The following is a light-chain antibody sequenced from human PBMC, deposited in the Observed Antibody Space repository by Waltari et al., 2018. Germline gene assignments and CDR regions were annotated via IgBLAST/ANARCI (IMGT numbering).Light chain of an antibody. V-gene: IGKV1-5*01. CDR1: QTISIW. J-gene: IGKJ2*01. CDR3: QQYDSFSYT. Sequence: DIQMTQSPSTLSASVGDRVTITCRASQTISIWFAWYQQKAGKAPKLLIYDASTLESGGPSRFSGSGSGTEFTLTISSLHPDDFATYYCQQYDSFSYTFGQGTKLEIK. CDR2: DAS.